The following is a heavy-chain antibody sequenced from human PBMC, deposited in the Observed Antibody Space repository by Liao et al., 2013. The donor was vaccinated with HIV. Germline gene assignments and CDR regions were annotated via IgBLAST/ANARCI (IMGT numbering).Heavy chain of an antibody. Sequence: QLQLQESGPGLVKPSETLSLTCTVSGGSISSRTYYWGWIRQPPGKGLEWIGSIYYSGSTYYNPSLKSRVTISVDTSKNQFSLKLTSVTAADTAVYYCAKIGWGTQRYFDYWGPGVLVTVSS. D-gene: IGHD1-1*01. J-gene: IGHJ4*02. CDR3: AKIGWGTQRYFDY. CDR2: IYYSGST. V-gene: IGHV4-39*07. CDR1: GGSISSRTYY.